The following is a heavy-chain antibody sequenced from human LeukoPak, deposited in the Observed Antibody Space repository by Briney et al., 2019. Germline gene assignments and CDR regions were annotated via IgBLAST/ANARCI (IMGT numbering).Heavy chain of an antibody. Sequence: ASVKVSCKVSGYTLTELSIHWVRQAPGKGLEWMGGFDPEDGETIYAQKFQGRVTMTEDTSTDTAYMELSSMRSEDTAVYYCATLSRYYMDVWGKGTTVSVSS. CDR3: ATLSRYYMDV. J-gene: IGHJ6*03. D-gene: IGHD2/OR15-2a*01. V-gene: IGHV1-24*01. CDR1: GYTLTELS. CDR2: FDPEDGET.